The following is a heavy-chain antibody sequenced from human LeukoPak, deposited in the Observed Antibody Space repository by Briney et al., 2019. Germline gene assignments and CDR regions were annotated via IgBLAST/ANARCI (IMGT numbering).Heavy chain of an antibody. Sequence: PGGSLRLSCAASGFTVSSNYMSWVRQAPGKGLEWVSVIYTGGSTYYADSVKGRFTISRDNSKNTLFLQMSSLRGEDTAVYFCARDCGGTFGIWGQGTLVTVSS. V-gene: IGHV3-53*01. D-gene: IGHD2-21*01. CDR3: ARDCGGTFGI. CDR1: GFTVSSNY. CDR2: IYTGGST. J-gene: IGHJ4*02.